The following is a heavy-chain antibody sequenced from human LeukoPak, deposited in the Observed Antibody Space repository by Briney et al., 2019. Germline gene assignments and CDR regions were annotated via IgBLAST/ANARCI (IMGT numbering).Heavy chain of an antibody. Sequence: PGGSLRLSCAASGFTFSSYAMSWVRQAPGKGLEWVSAISGSGGSTYYADSVKGRFTISRDNSKNTLYLQMNNLRAEDTAVYYCAKAERKFRHYSGSETYYRQGGLDFWGQGTLVTVSS. J-gene: IGHJ4*02. V-gene: IGHV3-23*01. CDR1: GFTFSSYA. CDR2: ISGSGGST. D-gene: IGHD3-10*01. CDR3: AKAERKFRHYSGSETYYRQGGLDF.